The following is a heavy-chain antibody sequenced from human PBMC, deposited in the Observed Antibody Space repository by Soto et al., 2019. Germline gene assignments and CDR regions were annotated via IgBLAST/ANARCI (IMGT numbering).Heavy chain of an antibody. CDR1: GFTFSDYA. D-gene: IGHD6-19*01. CDR2: VSHDGRTT. Sequence: VQLVESVGGVVQPGRSLRLSCAASGFTFSDYAMHWVRQAPGKGLEWVAVVSHDGRTTHYADSVKGRFTITRHSSKNTVSLEMTSLRAEDTAVYYCAKGGRQWLVTSDFNYWGQGALVTVSS. V-gene: IGHV3-30*18. J-gene: IGHJ4*02. CDR3: AKGGRQWLVTSDFNY.